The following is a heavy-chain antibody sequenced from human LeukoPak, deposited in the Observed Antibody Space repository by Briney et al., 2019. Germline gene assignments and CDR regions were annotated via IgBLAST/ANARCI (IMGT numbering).Heavy chain of an antibody. CDR3: ARDVVAAVGSFDY. Sequence: SETLSLTCTVSGVSISSYYWGWIRQPPGKGLEWDGYIYYSGGTNYNPSLKSRVTMSVDTSKDQFSLKLSAVTAADTAVYYCARDVVAAVGSFDYWGQGTQVTVSS. J-gene: IGHJ4*02. CDR1: GVSISSYY. V-gene: IGHV4-59*12. CDR2: IYYSGGT. D-gene: IGHD2-2*01.